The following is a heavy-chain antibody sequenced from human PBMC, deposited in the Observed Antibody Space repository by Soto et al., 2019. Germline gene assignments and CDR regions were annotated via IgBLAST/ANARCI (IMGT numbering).Heavy chain of an antibody. V-gene: IGHV1-2*02. D-gene: IGHD3-10*02. CDR1: GYTFTAYH. CDR2: INPKFGDT. CDR3: ARNMDYYYGRGSGNGHGV. Sequence: QVQLVQSGAEVKEPGDSVRVSCEASGYTFTAYHIHWARQAPGQGLEWMGWINPKFGDTTYAQDFQGRVSMTRDMSISTVYMELSRLTSDDTAIYYCARNMDYYYGRGSGNGHGVWGQGTTVTVFS. J-gene: IGHJ6*02.